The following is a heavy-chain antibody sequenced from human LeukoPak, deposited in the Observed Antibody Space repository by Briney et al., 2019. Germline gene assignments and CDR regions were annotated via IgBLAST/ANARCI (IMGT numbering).Heavy chain of an antibody. Sequence: GGSLRLSCAASGFTFSSYGMHWVRQAPGKGLEWVAVISYDGSKEYYADSVKGRFTISRDNSKNTLYLQMNSLRAEDTAVYYCAGDSSGYPADYWGQGTLVTVSS. D-gene: IGHD3-22*01. J-gene: IGHJ4*02. V-gene: IGHV3-30*03. CDR1: GFTFSSYG. CDR2: ISYDGSKE. CDR3: AGDSSGYPADY.